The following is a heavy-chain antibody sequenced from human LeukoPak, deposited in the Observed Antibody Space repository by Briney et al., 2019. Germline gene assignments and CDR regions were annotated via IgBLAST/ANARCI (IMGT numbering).Heavy chain of an antibody. Sequence: SETLSLTCAVYGGSFSGYYWSWLSQPPGKGLEWIGEINHSGSTNYNPSLKSRVTISVDTSKNQFSLKLSSVTAADTAVYYCARQDIWFGELVVWGQGTTVTVSS. CDR1: GGSFSGYY. J-gene: IGHJ6*02. V-gene: IGHV4-34*01. D-gene: IGHD3-10*01. CDR2: INHSGST. CDR3: ARQDIWFGELVV.